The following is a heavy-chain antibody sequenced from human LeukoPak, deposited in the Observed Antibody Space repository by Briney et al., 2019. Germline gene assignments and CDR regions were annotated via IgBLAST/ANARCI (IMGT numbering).Heavy chain of an antibody. CDR1: GYSFTSYW. V-gene: IGHV5-51*01. J-gene: IGHJ3*02. D-gene: IGHD3-22*01. CDR2: IYPGDSDT. Sequence: GESLKISCKGSGYSFTSYWIGWVRQMPGKGLEWMGIIYPGDSDTRYSPSFQGQVTISADKSISTAYLQWSSLKASGTAMYYCARRYYYDSSGYLTDAFDIWGQGTMVTVSS. CDR3: ARRYYYDSSGYLTDAFDI.